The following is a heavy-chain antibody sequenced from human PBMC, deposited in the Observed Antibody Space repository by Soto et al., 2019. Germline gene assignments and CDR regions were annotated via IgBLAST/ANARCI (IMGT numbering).Heavy chain of an antibody. V-gene: IGHV1-58*02. CDR3: ASSYSNYALIDYYYYGMDV. J-gene: IGHJ6*02. Sequence: SVKVSCKASGFTFTHSAMQWVRQARGQSLEWIGWVVVGSGNTNYAPKFQERVTITWDMSTFTAYMELSSLRSEDTAVYYCASSYSNYALIDYYYYGMDVWGQGTTVTVSS. D-gene: IGHD4-4*01. CDR1: GFTFTHSA. CDR2: VVVGSGNT.